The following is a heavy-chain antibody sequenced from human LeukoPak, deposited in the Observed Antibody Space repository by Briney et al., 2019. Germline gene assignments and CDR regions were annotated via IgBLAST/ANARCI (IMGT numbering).Heavy chain of an antibody. CDR3: ARDVGFCSSTSCYFDY. V-gene: IGHV3-21*01. CDR1: GFTLSTYS. J-gene: IGHJ4*02. D-gene: IGHD2-2*01. Sequence: GGSLRLSCAASGFTLSTYSMNWVRQAPGKGLEWVSAIGRSTSDTFYADSVMGRFTISTDNAKNSLYLRMNSLRAEDTAVYYCARDVGFCSSTSCYFDYWGQGILVTVSS. CDR2: IGRSTSDT.